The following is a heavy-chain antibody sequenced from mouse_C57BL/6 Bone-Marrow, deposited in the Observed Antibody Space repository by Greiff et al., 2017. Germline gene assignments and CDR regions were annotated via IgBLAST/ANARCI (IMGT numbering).Heavy chain of an antibody. CDR3: ASLYYDYLWYFDV. CDR1: GFTFSSYA. D-gene: IGHD2-4*01. Sequence: EVKLQESGGGLVKPGGSLKLSCAASGFTFSSYAMSWVRQTPEKRLEWVATISDGGSYTYYPDNVKGRFTISRDNAKNNLYLQMSHLKSEDTAMYYCASLYYDYLWYFDVWGTGTTVTVSS. J-gene: IGHJ1*03. CDR2: ISDGGSYT. V-gene: IGHV5-4*03.